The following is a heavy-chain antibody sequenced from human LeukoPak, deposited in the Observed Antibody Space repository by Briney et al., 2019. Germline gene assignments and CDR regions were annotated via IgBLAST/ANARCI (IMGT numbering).Heavy chain of an antibody. CDR1: GGSISNYY. D-gene: IGHD3-3*02. CDR2: ISYSGST. V-gene: IGHV4-59*01. J-gene: IGHJ5*02. Sequence: SETLSLTCTVSGGSISNYYWSWIRQPPGEGLEWIGYISYSGSTNYNPSLKSRVTILVDTSKNQISLKLSSVTAADTAVYYCARAGLARFDPWGQGTLVTVSS. CDR3: ARAGLARFDP.